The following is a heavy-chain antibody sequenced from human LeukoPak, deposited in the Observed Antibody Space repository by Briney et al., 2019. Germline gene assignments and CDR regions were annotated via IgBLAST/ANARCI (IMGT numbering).Heavy chain of an antibody. J-gene: IGHJ4*02. V-gene: IGHV4-4*07. CDR1: GGSISSYY. D-gene: IGHD3-16*01. Sequence: SETLSLTCTVSGGSISSYYWSWVRQPAGKGLEWIGRINSSGSTNYNPSLKSRVTMSVDTSKNQFSLRLDSVTTADTAVYYCTRGAGWLIDYWGQGILVTVSS. CDR3: TRGAGWLIDY. CDR2: INSSGST.